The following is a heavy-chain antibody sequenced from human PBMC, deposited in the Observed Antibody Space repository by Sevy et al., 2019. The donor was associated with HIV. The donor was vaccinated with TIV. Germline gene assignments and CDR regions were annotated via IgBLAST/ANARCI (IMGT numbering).Heavy chain of an antibody. Sequence: GGSLRLSCAASGFTFSSYAIHWVRQTPGKGLEWVAVISYDGNNKYYADSVKGRFTVSRDNSKNTPYAQMNSLRAEDTAVYYCAKDHNLWSEGGFLHHWGQGTLVPVSS. CDR2: ISYDGNNK. J-gene: IGHJ1*01. V-gene: IGHV3-30*18. D-gene: IGHD3-10*01. CDR3: AKDHNLWSEGGFLHH. CDR1: GFTFSSYA.